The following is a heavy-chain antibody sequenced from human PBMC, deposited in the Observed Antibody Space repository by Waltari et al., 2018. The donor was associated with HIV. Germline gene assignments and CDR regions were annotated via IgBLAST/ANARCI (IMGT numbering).Heavy chain of an antibody. CDR1: GTSFTAYY. J-gene: IGHJ3*01. D-gene: IGHD2-21*02. CDR3: ANLISMTATDVFDV. CDR2: VDHRGST. Sequence: QVRLEQWGAGLLKPSETLSLTCAVYGTSFTAYYWTWIRQSPGGGLQWIGEVDHRGSTHYNPSLKSRVSMSVDTFKHQFSLKLASVTAADTAVYYCANLISMTATDVFDVWGQGTLVSVSS. V-gene: IGHV4-34*01.